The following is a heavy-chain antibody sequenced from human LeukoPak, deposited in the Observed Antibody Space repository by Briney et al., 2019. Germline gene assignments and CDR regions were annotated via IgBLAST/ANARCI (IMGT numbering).Heavy chain of an antibody. CDR3: ARAGVYSSSSTFGY. J-gene: IGHJ4*02. D-gene: IGHD6-6*01. V-gene: IGHV3-21*01. Sequence: GGSLRLSCAASGFTFSSYILNWVRQAPGKGLEWVSSISSSYVYYADSVKGRFTISRDNAKNSLYLQMDSLRAEDTAVYYCARAGVYSSSSTFGYWGQGTLVTVSS. CDR2: ISSSYV. CDR1: GFTFSSYI.